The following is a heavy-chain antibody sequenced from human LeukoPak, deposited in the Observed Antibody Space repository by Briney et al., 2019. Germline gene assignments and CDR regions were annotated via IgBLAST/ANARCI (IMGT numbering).Heavy chain of an antibody. CDR3: PVSPTGYGWGSYRYRGFDY. J-gene: IGHJ4*02. D-gene: IGHD3-16*02. CDR2: ISYDGSNK. V-gene: IGHV3-30*04. Sequence: PGWSLRLSCAASGFTFSSYAMHWVRQAPGKGLEWVAVISYDGSNKYYTDSVKGRFTISRDNSKNTLYLQMNSLRAEDTAVYYCPVSPTGYGWGSYRYRGFDYWGQGTLVTVSS. CDR1: GFTFSSYA.